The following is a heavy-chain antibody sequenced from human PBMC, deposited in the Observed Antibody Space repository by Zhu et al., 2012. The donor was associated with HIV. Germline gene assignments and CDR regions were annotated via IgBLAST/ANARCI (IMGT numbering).Heavy chain of an antibody. D-gene: IGHD6-19*01. Sequence: QVQLQESGPGLVKPSETLSLTCTVSGGSISSYYWSWIRQPPGKGLEWIGYIYTSGSTNYNPSLKSRVTISVDTSKNQFSLKLSSVTAADTAMYYCARALGEGRSGCLAFDIWGQGTMVTVSS. CDR1: GGSISSYY. CDR3: ARALGEGRSGCLAFDI. J-gene: IGHJ3*02. V-gene: IGHV4-4*09. CDR2: IYTSGST.